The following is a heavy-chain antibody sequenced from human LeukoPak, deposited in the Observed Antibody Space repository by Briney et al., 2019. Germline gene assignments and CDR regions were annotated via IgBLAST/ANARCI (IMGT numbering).Heavy chain of an antibody. CDR2: ITPNSGGT. V-gene: IGHV1-2*02. D-gene: IGHD2-2*02. CDR3: ARGFRLSAIEDWFDP. J-gene: IGHJ5*02. CDR1: GYTFTAYY. Sequence: GASVKVSCKASGYTFTAYYMHWVRQAPGQGLEWMGWITPNSGGTKYAQRFQGRVTMTRDTSISTAYMELSGLRSDDTAVYYCARGFRLSAIEDWFDPWGQGTLVTVPS.